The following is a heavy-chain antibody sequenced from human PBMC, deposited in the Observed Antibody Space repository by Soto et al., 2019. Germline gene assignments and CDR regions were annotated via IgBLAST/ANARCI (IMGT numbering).Heavy chain of an antibody. CDR3: ARERIAVAGTEYNWFDP. CDR1: GFTVSSKY. D-gene: IGHD6-19*01. V-gene: IGHV3-53*04. Sequence: PGGSLRLSCAASGFTVSSKYMSWVRQAPGKGLEWVSVIYSGGSTYYADSVKGRFTISRHNSKNTLYLQMNSLRAKDTAVYYCARERIAVAGTEYNWFDPWGQGTLVTVSS. CDR2: IYSGGST. J-gene: IGHJ5*02.